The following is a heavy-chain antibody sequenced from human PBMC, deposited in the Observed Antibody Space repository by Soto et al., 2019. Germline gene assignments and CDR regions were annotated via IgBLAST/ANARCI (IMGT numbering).Heavy chain of an antibody. D-gene: IGHD3-22*01. CDR3: TTLTMLLVHDDC. J-gene: IGHJ4*02. Sequence: EVQLVESGGGLVKPGGSLRLSCAASGFTFSNAWMNWVRQAPGKGLEWVGRIKSKSDGGATDYAAPVKGRFTISRDDSKNTLYLQMNSLITEDTAVHYCTTLTMLLVHDDCWGQGTLVTVS. V-gene: IGHV3-15*07. CDR2: IKSKSDGGAT. CDR1: GFTFSNAW.